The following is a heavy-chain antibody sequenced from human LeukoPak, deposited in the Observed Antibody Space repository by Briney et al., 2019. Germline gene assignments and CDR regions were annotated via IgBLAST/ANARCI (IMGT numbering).Heavy chain of an antibody. CDR3: ATLTVRGVVPAAQFDY. V-gene: IGHV3-23*01. CDR2: ISGSGGST. Sequence: GESLRLSCAASGFTVSSNYMSWVRQAPGKGLEWVSAISGSGGSTYYADSVKGRFTISRDNSKNTLYLQMNSLRAEDTAVYYCATLTVRGVVPAAQFDYWGQGTLVTVSS. D-gene: IGHD2-2*01. CDR1: GFTVSSNY. J-gene: IGHJ4*02.